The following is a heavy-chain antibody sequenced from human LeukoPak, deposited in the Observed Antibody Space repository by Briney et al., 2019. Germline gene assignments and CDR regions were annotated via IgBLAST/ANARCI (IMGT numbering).Heavy chain of an antibody. CDR3: TVWFGELYPTFDY. D-gene: IGHD3-10*01. V-gene: IGHV3-15*01. Sequence: TGGSLRLSCAASGFTFSNAWMSWVRQAPGKGLEWVGRIKSKTDGGTTDYAAPVKGRFTISRDDSKNTLYLQMNSLKTEDTAVYYCTVWFGELYPTFDYWGQGTLVTVSS. CDR2: IKSKTDGGTT. J-gene: IGHJ4*02. CDR1: GFTFSNAW.